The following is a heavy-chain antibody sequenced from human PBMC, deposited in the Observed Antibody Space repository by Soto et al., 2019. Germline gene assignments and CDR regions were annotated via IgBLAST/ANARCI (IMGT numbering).Heavy chain of an antibody. CDR1: GFTFSGYA. J-gene: IGHJ4*02. CDR2: INAGATNT. Sequence: ASVKVSCKASGFTFSGYAIHWVRQAPGQRLEWMGWINAGATNTKYSQKFQGRVTITRDTSATTGYMELSSLTSDDTAGYYCAREGGWYVDHWGQGTLVTVSS. V-gene: IGHV1-3*01. CDR3: AREGGWYVDH. D-gene: IGHD6-19*01.